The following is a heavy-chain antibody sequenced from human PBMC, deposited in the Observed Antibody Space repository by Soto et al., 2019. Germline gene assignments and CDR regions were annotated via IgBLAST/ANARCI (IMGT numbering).Heavy chain of an antibody. CDR3: AKDRVVVVAATISDY. CDR2: ISGSGGST. CDR1: GFTFSSYA. J-gene: IGHJ4*02. V-gene: IGHV3-23*01. D-gene: IGHD2-15*01. Sequence: GSLRLSCAASGFTFSSYAMSWVRQAPGKGLEWVSAISGSGGSTYYADSVKGRLPISRANSKNKLYQQMDSLRAEDTAVYYCAKDRVVVVAATISDYWGQGTLVTLSS.